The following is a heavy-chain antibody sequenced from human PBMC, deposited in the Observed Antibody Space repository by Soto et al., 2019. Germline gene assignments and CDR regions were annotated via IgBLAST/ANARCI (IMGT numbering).Heavy chain of an antibody. D-gene: IGHD1-26*01. V-gene: IGHV4-31*03. Sequence: QVQLQESGPGLVKPSQTLSLTCTVSGASINTGDYYWSWVRQLPGKGLDWIAYIYYTGRTYYNPSLDSRVAISADTSKNQFSLKVTSVTAADTGVYSCAVLGATTGYWGQGTLVAVSS. CDR1: GASINTGDYY. CDR3: AVLGATTGY. CDR2: IYYTGRT. J-gene: IGHJ4*02.